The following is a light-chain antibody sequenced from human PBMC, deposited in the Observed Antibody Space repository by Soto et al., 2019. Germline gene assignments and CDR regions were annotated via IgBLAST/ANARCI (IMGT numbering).Light chain of an antibody. CDR3: QQYGSSPRT. V-gene: IGKV3-20*01. Sequence: EIVLTQSPGTLSLSPGERATISCRASQSVSSSYLAWYQQKPGQAPRLLIYGASSRATGIPDRFSGSGSGTDFPLAISRLEPEDFAVYYCQQYGSSPRTFGQGTKLEIK. CDR1: QSVSSSY. J-gene: IGKJ2*01. CDR2: GAS.